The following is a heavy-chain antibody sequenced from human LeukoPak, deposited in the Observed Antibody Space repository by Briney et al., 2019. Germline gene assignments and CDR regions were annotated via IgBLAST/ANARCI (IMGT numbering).Heavy chain of an antibody. CDR2: ISSSGSTI. Sequence: KPGGSLRLSCAASGFTFSDYYMSWIRQAPGKGLEWVSYISSSGSTIYYADSVKGRFTISRDNAKNSLYLQMNSLRAEDTAVYYCAREVSGLRTDAFDIWGQGTMVTVSS. D-gene: IGHD5-12*01. CDR1: GFTFSDYY. CDR3: AREVSGLRTDAFDI. J-gene: IGHJ3*02. V-gene: IGHV3-11*04.